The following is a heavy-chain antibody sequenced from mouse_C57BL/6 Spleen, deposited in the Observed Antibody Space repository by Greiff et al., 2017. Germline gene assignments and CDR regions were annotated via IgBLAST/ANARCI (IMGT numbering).Heavy chain of an antibody. V-gene: IGHV6-5*01. D-gene: IGHD2-5*01. Sequence: EVKVEESGGGLVQPGGSMKLSCAASGFTFSDYRMDWVHHSTENGLEWVAEIRNKASNYATDYVESVNGRFTISRDDSKSSVYLQMNSLRAEDTGISYCTRRKPYYSNSAWFAYWGQGTLVTVSA. CDR3: TRRKPYYSNSAWFAY. CDR2: IRNKASNYAT. J-gene: IGHJ3*01. CDR1: GFTFSDYR.